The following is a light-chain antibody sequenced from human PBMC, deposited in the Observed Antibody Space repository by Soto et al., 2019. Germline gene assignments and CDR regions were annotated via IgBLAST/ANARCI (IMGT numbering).Light chain of an antibody. V-gene: IGKV1-5*03. CDR1: QSISSW. CDR3: QQYNSYWT. J-gene: IGKJ1*01. Sequence: DIPMTQSPSTLSASVGDRVTITCRASQSISSWLAWYQQKPGKAPKLLIYKASSLESEVPSRFSGSGSGTEFTLTISSAQPDDFVTYYCQQYNSYWTFGQGTKVEIK. CDR2: KAS.